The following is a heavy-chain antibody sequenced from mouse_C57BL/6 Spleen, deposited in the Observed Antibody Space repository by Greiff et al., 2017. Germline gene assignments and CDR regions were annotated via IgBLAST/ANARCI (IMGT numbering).Heavy chain of an antibody. D-gene: IGHD2-3*01. Sequence: VQLQQPGAELVRPGSSVKLSCKASGYTFTSYWMDWVKQRPGQGLEWIGNIYPSDSETHYNQKFKDKATLTVDKSSSTAYMQLSSLTSEDSAVYYCARYEGSEYAMDYWGQGTSVTVSS. J-gene: IGHJ4*01. CDR1: GYTFTSYW. V-gene: IGHV1-61*01. CDR3: ARYEGSEYAMDY. CDR2: IYPSDSET.